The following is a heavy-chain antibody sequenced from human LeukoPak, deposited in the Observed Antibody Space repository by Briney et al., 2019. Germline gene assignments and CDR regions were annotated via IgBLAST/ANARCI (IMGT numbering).Heavy chain of an antibody. CDR1: GGSISSGGYY. J-gene: IGHJ5*02. V-gene: IGHV4-30-4*01. CDR2: IYYSGST. CDR3: ARVGPDYDILTGYYHGNWFDP. D-gene: IGHD3-9*01. Sequence: PSETLSLTCTVSGGSISSGGYYWSWIRQPPGKGLEWIGDIYYSGSTYYNPSLKSRVTISVDTSKNQFSLKLSSVTAADTAVYYCARVGPDYDILTGYYHGNWFDPWGQGTLVTVSS.